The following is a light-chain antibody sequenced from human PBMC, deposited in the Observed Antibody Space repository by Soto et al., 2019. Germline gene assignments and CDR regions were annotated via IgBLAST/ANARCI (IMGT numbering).Light chain of an antibody. CDR2: DAS. J-gene: IGKJ5*01. V-gene: IGKV1-33*01. CDR1: QDISNY. CDR3: QQYDSFSST. Sequence: IQMTQSPSSLSASVGDRATITCQASQDISNYLNWYQQKPGKAPKLLIYDASNLETGVTSRFSGSGSGTEFSLTICSLQPDDFATYHCQQYDSFSSTFGQWTRLEI.